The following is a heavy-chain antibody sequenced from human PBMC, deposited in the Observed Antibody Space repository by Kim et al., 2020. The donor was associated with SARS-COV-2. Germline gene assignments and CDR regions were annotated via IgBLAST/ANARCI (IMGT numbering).Heavy chain of an antibody. CDR3: ARDSYRGRSGAGWFDN. J-gene: IGHJ3*02. D-gene: IGHD3-3*01. Sequence: GGSLRLSCAASGFTFSSFSMNWVRQAPGKGLEWVSRISSSSGSTYYEDSVKGRCTFSIDNSKNTLNLQMNSLRPEDTAAYDCARDSYRGRSGAGWFDN. CDR1: GFTFSSFS. CDR2: ISSSSGST. V-gene: IGHV3-23*01.